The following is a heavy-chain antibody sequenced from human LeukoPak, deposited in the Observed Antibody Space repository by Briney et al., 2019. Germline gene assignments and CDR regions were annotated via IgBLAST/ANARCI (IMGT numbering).Heavy chain of an antibody. D-gene: IGHD2/OR15-2a*01. CDR2: ISGSGGST. J-gene: IGHJ6*02. V-gene: IGHV3-23*01. CDR3: AKAQAIEEYYYYYYYGMDV. Sequence: PGGSLRLSCAASGFTFSSYAMSWVRQAPGKGLEWVSAISGSGGSTYYADSVKGRFTISRDNSKNTLYLQMNSLRAEDTAVYYCAKAQAIEEYYYYYYYGMDVWGQGTTVTVS. CDR1: GFTFSSYA.